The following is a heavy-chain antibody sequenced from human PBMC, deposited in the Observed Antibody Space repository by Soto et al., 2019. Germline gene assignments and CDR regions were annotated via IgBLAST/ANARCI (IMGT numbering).Heavy chain of an antibody. Sequence: QITLKESGPTLVKPTQTLTLTCTFSGFSLSTSGVGVVWIRQPPGKALEWLALIYWNDDKRYSASLKSRLTITKDIYRNQVVLKMANTDPADTATYYCARPALAAAAPYNWFDPWGQGTLVTVSS. D-gene: IGHD6-13*01. CDR3: ARPALAAAAPYNWFDP. V-gene: IGHV2-5*01. J-gene: IGHJ5*02. CDR2: IYWNDDK. CDR1: GFSLSTSGVG.